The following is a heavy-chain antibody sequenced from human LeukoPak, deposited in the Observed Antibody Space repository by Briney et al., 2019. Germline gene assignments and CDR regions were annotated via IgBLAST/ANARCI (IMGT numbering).Heavy chain of an antibody. CDR2: VSGSGVST. D-gene: IGHD2-15*01. V-gene: IGHV3-23*01. J-gene: IGHJ6*03. CDR1: GFTFSSYTFSTYA. CDR3: AKGVEDSGIYYYYYMDV. Sequence: PGGSLRLSRAASGFTFSSYTFSTYAMSWVRQAPGKGLEWVSAVSGSGVSTYYADSVKGRFTISRDNSKNTLYLQMNGLRAEDTAVYYCAKGVEDSGIYYYYYMDVWGKGTTVTVSS.